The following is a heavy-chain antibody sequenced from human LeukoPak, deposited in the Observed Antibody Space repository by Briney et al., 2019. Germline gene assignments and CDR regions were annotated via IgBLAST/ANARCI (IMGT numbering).Heavy chain of an antibody. CDR1: GGTFTNYD. V-gene: IGHV1-8*03. CDR3: ARRNGNWFDP. J-gene: IGHJ5*02. D-gene: IGHD2-8*01. CDR2: MNPNSSNT. Sequence: ASVKVSCKASGGTFTNYDINWVRQATGQGLEWMGWMNPNSSNTGYAQKFQGRVTITRNTSMSTAYMELRSLRSEDTAVYYCARRNGNWFDPWGQGTLVTVSS.